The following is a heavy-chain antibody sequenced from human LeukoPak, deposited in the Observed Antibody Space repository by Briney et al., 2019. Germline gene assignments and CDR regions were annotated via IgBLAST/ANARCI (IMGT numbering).Heavy chain of an antibody. CDR2: INPNNGGT. V-gene: IGHV1-2*02. J-gene: IGHJ4*02. D-gene: IGHD2-8*02. CDR1: GYTFTGYY. Sequence: GASVKVSCKASGYTFTGYYMHWVRQAPGQGLEWMGWINPNNGGTNYAQKFQGRVTMTLDTSISTAYMELSRLRSDDTAIYYCARVDGGEWYYFDYWSQGTLVTVSS. CDR3: ARVDGGEWYYFDY.